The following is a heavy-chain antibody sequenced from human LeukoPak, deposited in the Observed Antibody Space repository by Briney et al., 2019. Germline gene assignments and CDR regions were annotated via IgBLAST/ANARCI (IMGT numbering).Heavy chain of an antibody. V-gene: IGHV3-21*01. CDR2: ISSSSYI. CDR3: ARYYYDSSGLFDY. CDR1: GFTFSSYS. D-gene: IGHD3-22*01. Sequence: GGSLRLSCAASGFTFSSYSMNWVRQAPGKGLEWVSSISSSSYIYYADSVKGRFTISRDNAKNSLYLQMNSLRAEDTAVYYCARYYYDSSGLFDYWGQGTLVTVSS. J-gene: IGHJ4*02.